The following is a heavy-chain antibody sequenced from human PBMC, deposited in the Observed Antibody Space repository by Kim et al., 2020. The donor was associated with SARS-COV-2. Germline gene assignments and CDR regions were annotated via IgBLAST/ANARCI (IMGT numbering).Heavy chain of an antibody. Sequence: SVKVSCKASGGTFSSYAISWVRQAPGQGLEWMGGIIPIFGTANYAQKFQGRVTITADESTSTAYMELSSLRSEDTAVYYCARAVVVITRPYAFDIWGQGTMVTVSS. V-gene: IGHV1-69*13. CDR1: GGTFSSYA. D-gene: IGHD3-22*01. CDR3: ARAVVVITRPYAFDI. CDR2: IIPIFGTA. J-gene: IGHJ3*02.